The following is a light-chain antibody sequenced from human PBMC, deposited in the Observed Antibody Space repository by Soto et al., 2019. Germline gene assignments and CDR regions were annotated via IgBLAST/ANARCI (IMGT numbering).Light chain of an antibody. V-gene: IGLV2-14*01. CDR2: DVS. CDR1: SSDVGGYNY. CDR3: SSYTSSSTLEGV. Sequence: QSALTQPDSVSGSTGQSITISCTGTSSDVGGYNYVSWYQQHPGKAPKLMIYDVSNRPSGVSNRFSGSKSGNTASLTISGLQAEDEADYYCSSYTSSSTLEGVFGGGTQLTVL. J-gene: IGLJ3*02.